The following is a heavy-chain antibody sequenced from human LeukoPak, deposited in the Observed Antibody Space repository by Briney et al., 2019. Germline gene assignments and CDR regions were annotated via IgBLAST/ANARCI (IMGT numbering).Heavy chain of an antibody. CDR1: GFTFNSYA. Sequence: PGGSLRLSCAASGFTFNSYAITWVRQAPGKGLEWVSGISGSGGSTYYADSVKGRFTISRDNSKNTLYLQMNSLRAEDTVVYYCAKAVVRGVIGYWGQGTLVTVSS. CDR3: AKAVVRGVIGY. J-gene: IGHJ4*02. V-gene: IGHV3-23*01. CDR2: ISGSGGST. D-gene: IGHD3-10*01.